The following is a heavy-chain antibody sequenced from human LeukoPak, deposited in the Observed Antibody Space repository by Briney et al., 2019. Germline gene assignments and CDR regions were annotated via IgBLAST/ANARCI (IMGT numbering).Heavy chain of an antibody. CDR2: INPNSGVT. Sequence: GASVKVSCKASAYTFTEYYIHWVRQAPGQGLEWMGWINPNSGVTNYAQKFQDRVTMTRDTSISTAFLDLWRLISDDTAVYYCARAQFSGSYYFDSWGQGVLDTVSS. CDR3: ARAQFSGSYYFDS. V-gene: IGHV1-2*02. J-gene: IGHJ4*02. CDR1: AYTFTEYY. D-gene: IGHD1-26*01.